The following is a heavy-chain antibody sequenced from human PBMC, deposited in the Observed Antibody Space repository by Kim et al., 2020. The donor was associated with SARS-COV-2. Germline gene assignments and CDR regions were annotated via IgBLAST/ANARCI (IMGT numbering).Heavy chain of an antibody. V-gene: IGHV3-30*03. J-gene: IGHJ4*02. Sequence: GGSLRLSCAASGFTFSSYGMHWVRQAPGKGLEWVAVISYDGSNKYYADSVKGRFTISRDNSKNTLYLQMNSLRAEDTAVYYCAASIAAGPIDYWGQGTLV. CDR1: GFTFSSYG. CDR2: ISYDGSNK. D-gene: IGHD6-13*01. CDR3: AASIAAGPIDY.